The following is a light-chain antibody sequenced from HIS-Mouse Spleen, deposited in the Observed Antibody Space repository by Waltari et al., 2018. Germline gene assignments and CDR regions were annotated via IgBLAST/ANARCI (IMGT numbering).Light chain of an antibody. CDR1: SSDVGGYTY. J-gene: IGLJ1*01. V-gene: IGLV2-14*01. Sequence: QSALTQPASVSGSPGQSITISCTGPSSDVGGYTYVSWYQQHPGNAPKLMIYEVSNRPSGVSNRFSGSKSGNTASLTISGLQAEDEADYYCSSYTSSSTPYVFGTGTKVTVL. CDR2: EVS. CDR3: SSYTSSSTPYV.